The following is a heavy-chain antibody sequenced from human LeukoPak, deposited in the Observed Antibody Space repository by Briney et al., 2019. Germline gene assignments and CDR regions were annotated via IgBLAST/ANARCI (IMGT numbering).Heavy chain of an antibody. J-gene: IGHJ4*02. V-gene: IGHV1-2*02. CDR2: INPNSGGT. Sequence: ASVKVSCKASGYTFTGYYMHWVRQAPGQGLEWMGWINPNSGGTNYAQKFQGRVTMTRDTSTSTAYMELSRLRSDATAVYYCARAPSSFGEYTLDYWGQGTLVTVSS. CDR1: GYTFTGYY. CDR3: ARAPSSFGEYTLDY. D-gene: IGHD3-10*01.